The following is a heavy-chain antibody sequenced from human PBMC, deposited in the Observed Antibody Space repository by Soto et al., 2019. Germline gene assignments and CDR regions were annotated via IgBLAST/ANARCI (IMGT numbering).Heavy chain of an antibody. CDR1: GYTFPSYG. CDR2: ISAYNGNT. J-gene: IGHJ3*02. Sequence: SVKVSCKASGYTFPSYGISWVRQAPGQGLEWMGWISAYNGNTNYAQKLQGRVTMTTDTSTSTAYMELRSLRSDDTAVYYCAGGYSGYDDAFDIWGQGTMVTVSS. V-gene: IGHV1-18*01. D-gene: IGHD5-12*01. CDR3: AGGYSGYDDAFDI.